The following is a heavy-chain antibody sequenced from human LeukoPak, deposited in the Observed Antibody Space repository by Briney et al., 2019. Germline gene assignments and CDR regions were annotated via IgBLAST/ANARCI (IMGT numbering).Heavy chain of an antibody. CDR3: ARGVNYYDSSGYYYQGRFDP. D-gene: IGHD3-22*01. Sequence: ASVKVSCKASGYTFTSYGISWVRQAPGQGLEWMGWISAYNGNTNCAQKLQGRVTMTTDTSTSTAYMELRSLRSDDTAVYYCARGVNYYDSSGYYYQGRFDPWGQGTLVTVSS. CDR2: ISAYNGNT. V-gene: IGHV1-18*01. CDR1: GYTFTSYG. J-gene: IGHJ5*02.